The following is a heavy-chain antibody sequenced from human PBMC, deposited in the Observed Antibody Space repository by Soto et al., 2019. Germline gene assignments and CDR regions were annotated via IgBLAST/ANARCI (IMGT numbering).Heavy chain of an antibody. D-gene: IGHD6-13*01. CDR3: ARGIYSSSWYLFSDRVY. CDR2: ISAYNGNT. V-gene: IGHV1-18*01. J-gene: IGHJ4*02. Sequence: QVQLVQSGGEVKKPGASVKVSCKASGYTFTSYGISWVRQAPGQGLDWMGWISAYNGNTNYAQKLQGRVTMTTDTSTSTAYMELRSLRSDDTAVYYCARGIYSSSWYLFSDRVYWGQGTLVTVPS. CDR1: GYTFTSYG.